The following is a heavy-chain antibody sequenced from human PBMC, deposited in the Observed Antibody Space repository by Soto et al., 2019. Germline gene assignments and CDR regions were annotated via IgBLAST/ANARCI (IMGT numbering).Heavy chain of an antibody. CDR2: IYYSGST. V-gene: IGHV4-39*01. Sequence: SETPSLTCTVSGGSISSSSYYWGWIRQPPGKGLEWIGSIYYSGSTYYNPSLKSRVTISVDTSKNQFSLKLSSVTAADTAVYYCARREYSGYDFWYFDLWGRGTLVTVSS. D-gene: IGHD5-12*01. J-gene: IGHJ2*01. CDR1: GGSISSSSYY. CDR3: ARREYSGYDFWYFDL.